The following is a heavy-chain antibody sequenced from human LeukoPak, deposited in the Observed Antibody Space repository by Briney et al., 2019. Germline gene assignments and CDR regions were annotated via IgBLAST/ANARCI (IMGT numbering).Heavy chain of an antibody. CDR2: ISSSSSTI. CDR3: ARGDGYNLA. Sequence: GGSLRLSCAASGFTFSSYSMNWVRQAPGKGLEWVSYISSSSSTIYYADSVKGRFTISRDNAKNSLYLQMNSLRAEDTAVYYCARGDGYNLAWGQGTLVTVSS. V-gene: IGHV3-48*04. CDR1: GFTFSSYS. D-gene: IGHD5-24*01. J-gene: IGHJ5*02.